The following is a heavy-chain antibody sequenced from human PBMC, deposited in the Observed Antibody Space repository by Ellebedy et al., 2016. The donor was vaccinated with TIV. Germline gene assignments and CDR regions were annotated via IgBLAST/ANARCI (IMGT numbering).Heavy chain of an antibody. CDR3: ARAYHPSRWFLGSLPTNCSGGSCYEKSFDY. Sequence: AASVKVSCKASGYTFTSYGISWVRQAPGQGLEWMGWISAYNGNTNYAQKLQGRVTMNTDTSTSTAYMELRSLRSDDTAVYYCARAYHPSRWFLGSLPTNCSGGSCYEKSFDYWGQGTLVTVSS. V-gene: IGHV1-18*01. CDR2: ISAYNGNT. J-gene: IGHJ4*02. CDR1: GYTFTSYG. D-gene: IGHD2-15*01.